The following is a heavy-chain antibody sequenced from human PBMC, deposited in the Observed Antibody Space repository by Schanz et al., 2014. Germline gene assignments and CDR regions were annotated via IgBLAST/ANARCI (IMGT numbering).Heavy chain of an antibody. CDR1: GFTFSSYA. V-gene: IGHV3-7*04. J-gene: IGHJ4*02. CDR2: IKQDESEK. CDR3: ARSRSGFYFDY. D-gene: IGHD1-26*01. Sequence: EVQLLESGGGLVQPGGSLRLSCAASGFTFSSYAMSWVRQAPGKGLEWVANIKQDESEKYYVDSVKGRFTISRDNSKNTLYLQMNSLRPEDTAVYYCARSRSGFYFDYWGQGTLVTVSS.